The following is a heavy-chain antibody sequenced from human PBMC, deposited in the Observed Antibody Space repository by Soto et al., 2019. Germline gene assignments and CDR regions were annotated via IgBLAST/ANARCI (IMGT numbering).Heavy chain of an antibody. CDR1: GGSISSGGYY. Sequence: SETLSLTCTVSGGSISSGGYYWSWIRQHPGKGLEWIGYIYYSGSTYYNPSLKSRVTISVDTSKNQFSLKLSSVTAADTAVYYCAIEKVGATSIHVFDIWGQGTMVT. V-gene: IGHV4-31*03. D-gene: IGHD1-26*01. J-gene: IGHJ3*02. CDR3: AIEKVGATSIHVFDI. CDR2: IYYSGST.